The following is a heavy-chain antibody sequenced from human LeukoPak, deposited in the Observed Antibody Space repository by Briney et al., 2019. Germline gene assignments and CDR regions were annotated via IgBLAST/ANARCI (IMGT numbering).Heavy chain of an antibody. CDR2: IFHSGST. V-gene: IGHV4-4*02. Sequence: SETLSLTCGVSGGSLSSGNWWSWVRQPPGKGLEWIGEIFHSGSTNFNPSLKSRVTISIDKSKNQFPLEVTSVTAADTAVYYCARNAAYNLDYWGQGILVTVSS. CDR1: GGSLSSGNW. D-gene: IGHD1-14*01. J-gene: IGHJ4*02. CDR3: ARNAAYNLDY.